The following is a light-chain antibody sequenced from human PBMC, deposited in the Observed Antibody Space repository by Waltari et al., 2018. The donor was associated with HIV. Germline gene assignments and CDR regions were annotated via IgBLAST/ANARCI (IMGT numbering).Light chain of an antibody. V-gene: IGLV6-57*01. CDR3: QSYDSTYRYV. CDR1: SGSIASNY. CDR2: EDN. J-gene: IGLJ1*01. Sequence: NFMLTQPHSVSEYPGKTVTISCTRSSGSIASNYVQWYQQRPGSSPSPVIYEDNQRPSGVPGRVSGSIDSTSNSASLTISGLKTEDEADYYGQSYDSTYRYVFGTGTKVTVL.